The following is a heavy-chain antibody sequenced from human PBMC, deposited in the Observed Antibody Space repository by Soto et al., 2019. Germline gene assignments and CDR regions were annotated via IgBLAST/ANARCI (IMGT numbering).Heavy chain of an antibody. D-gene: IGHD3-10*01. CDR2: ISGSGGST. CDR1: GFTFSSYA. CDR3: ALESQWFGAFDI. Sequence: EVQLLESGGGLVQPGGSLRLSCAASGFTFSSYAMSWVRQAPGKGLEWVSAISGSGGSTYYADSLKGRFTISRDNSKNTLYLQMNSLRAEDTAVYYCALESQWFGAFDIWGQGTMVTVSS. J-gene: IGHJ3*02. V-gene: IGHV3-23*01.